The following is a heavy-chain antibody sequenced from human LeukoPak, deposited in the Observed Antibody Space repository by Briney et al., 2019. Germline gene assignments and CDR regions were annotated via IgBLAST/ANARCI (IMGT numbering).Heavy chain of an antibody. D-gene: IGHD3-16*02. CDR1: GFTLSTYA. Sequence: PGGSLRLSCAASGFTLSTYAMSWVRQTPGKGLEWVSTISNNGARTYYADSVKGRFTISRDNSRNTLYLQMNSLRVEDTAVYYCAKGGGLVTYYFDFWGQGTLVTVSS. CDR3: AKGGGLVTYYFDF. CDR2: ISNNGART. J-gene: IGHJ4*02. V-gene: IGHV3-23*01.